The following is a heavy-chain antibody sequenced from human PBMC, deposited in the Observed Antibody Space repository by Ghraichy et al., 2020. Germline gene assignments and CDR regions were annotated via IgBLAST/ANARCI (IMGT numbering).Heavy chain of an antibody. Sequence: SETLSLTCTVSGGSISSSSYYWGWIRQPPGKGLEWIGSIYYSGSTYYNPSLKSRVTISVDTSKNQFSLKLSSVTAADTAVYDCASIGEGYSSGWYEFYYYYYGMDVWGQGTTVTVSS. CDR3: ASIGEGYSSGWYEFYYYYYGMDV. CDR1: GGSISSSSYY. V-gene: IGHV4-39*01. D-gene: IGHD6-19*01. CDR2: IYYSGST. J-gene: IGHJ6*02.